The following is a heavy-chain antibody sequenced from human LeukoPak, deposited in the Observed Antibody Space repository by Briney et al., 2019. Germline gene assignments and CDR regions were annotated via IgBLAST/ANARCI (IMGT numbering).Heavy chain of an antibody. D-gene: IGHD1-14*01. J-gene: IGHJ4*02. CDR2: IWYDGSNK. CDR3: AKDDPDPPTRATRYFCDY. V-gene: IGHV3-33*06. CDR1: GFTFSSFD. Sequence: QSGGSLRLSCAASGFTFSSFDMHWLRQDPGKGLEWVAIIWYDGSNKYYAVSVKGRFTISRDNSKNKLYLQMLSQTATATAVYFCAKDDPDPPTRATRYFCDYGGGRTLVSVSS.